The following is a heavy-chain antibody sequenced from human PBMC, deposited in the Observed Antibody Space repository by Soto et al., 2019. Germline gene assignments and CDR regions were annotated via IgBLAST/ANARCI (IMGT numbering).Heavy chain of an antibody. V-gene: IGHV5-51*01. CDR3: ASTPAPKSLRYFDWSTLHGMDV. CDR1: GYSFTSYW. J-gene: IGHJ6*02. CDR2: IYPGDSDT. D-gene: IGHD3-9*01. Sequence: GESLKISCKGSGYSFTSYWIGWVRQMPGKGLEWMGIIYPGDSDTRYSPSFQGQVTISADKSISTAYLQWSSLKASDTAMYYCASTPAPKSLRYFDWSTLHGMDVWGQGTTVTVSS.